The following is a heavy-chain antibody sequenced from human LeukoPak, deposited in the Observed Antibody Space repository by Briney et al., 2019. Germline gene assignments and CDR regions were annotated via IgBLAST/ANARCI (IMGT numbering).Heavy chain of an antibody. J-gene: IGHJ4*02. V-gene: IGHV3-21*01. Sequence: GGSLRLSCAASGFTFSSCGLNWVRQAPGKGLEWVSSIGPTGTDRYHADSVRGRFTISRDNAKNSMYLQMDSLRDEDTAVYYCATETIGRHYDYWGQGTLLTVSS. CDR3: ATETIGRHYDY. CDR2: IGPTGTDR. CDR1: GFTFSSCG. D-gene: IGHD1-14*01.